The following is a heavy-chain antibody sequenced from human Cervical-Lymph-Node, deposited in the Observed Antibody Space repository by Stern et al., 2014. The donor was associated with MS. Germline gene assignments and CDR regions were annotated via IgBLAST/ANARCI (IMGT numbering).Heavy chain of an antibody. J-gene: IGHJ6*02. D-gene: IGHD6-13*01. V-gene: IGHV2-26*01. CDR2: LFSNDEK. CDR1: GFSLSNARMG. CDR3: ARIGSSWYGYYYYYGMDV. Sequence: QVTLKESGPVLVKPTETLTLTCTVSGFSLSNARMGVRWIRQPPGKALEWLAHLFSNDEKAYSRSLKNRGNISKDAAKSQVVLTMTNVDAVDTATYYCARIGSSWYGYYYYYGMDVWGQGTTVTVSS.